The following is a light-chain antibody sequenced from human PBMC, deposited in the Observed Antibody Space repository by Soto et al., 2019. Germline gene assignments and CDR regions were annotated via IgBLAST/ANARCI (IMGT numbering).Light chain of an antibody. V-gene: IGKV4-1*01. CDR3: QLFYGTPLT. CDR2: WAS. J-gene: IGKJ4*01. CDR1: QIILSSSNNKTY. Sequence: DIVMTQSPDSLAVSLGERATINCKSSQIILSSSNNKTYLVWYKKKPGQPPKLLISWASTRESGVPDRFSGNGSGTDFTLTISSLQAEDGAVYYWQLFYGTPLTFGGGPKVEIK.